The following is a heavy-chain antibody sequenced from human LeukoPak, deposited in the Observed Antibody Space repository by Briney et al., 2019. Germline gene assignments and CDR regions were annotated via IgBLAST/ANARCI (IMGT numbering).Heavy chain of an antibody. Sequence: ASVKVSCKASGYTFTSYGISWVRQAPGQGLEWMGWISAYNGNTNYAQKLQGRVTMTTDTSTSTAYMELRSLRSDDTAVYYCASIPYSSSWYYYYYGMDVWGQGTTVTVSS. D-gene: IGHD6-13*01. CDR2: ISAYNGNT. CDR1: GYTFTSYG. V-gene: IGHV1-18*01. J-gene: IGHJ6*02. CDR3: ASIPYSSSWYYYYYGMDV.